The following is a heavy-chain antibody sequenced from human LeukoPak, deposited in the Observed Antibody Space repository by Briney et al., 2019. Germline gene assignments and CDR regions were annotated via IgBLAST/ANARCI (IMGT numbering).Heavy chain of an antibody. CDR3: AKGHSGYLYYFDY. J-gene: IGHJ4*02. CDR1: GFTFSSYG. D-gene: IGHD5-12*01. Sequence: GGSLRLSCAASGFTFSSYGMHWVRQAPGKGLEWVAFIRYDGSNKYYADSVKGRFTISRDNSKNTLYLQMNSLRAEDTAVYYCAKGHSGYLYYFDYWGQGTLVTVSS. V-gene: IGHV3-30*02. CDR2: IRYDGSNK.